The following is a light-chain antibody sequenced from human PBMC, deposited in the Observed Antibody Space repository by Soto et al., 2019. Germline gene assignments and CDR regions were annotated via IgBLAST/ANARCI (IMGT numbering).Light chain of an antibody. Sequence: EIVMTQSPATLSVSPGERATLSCRASQSVSSNLAWYQQKPGQAPRLLIYGASTRATGIPAMFSGSGSGTEFTLTITSLQSEDFAISFCQHYNNWPPDRTFGQGIKVDIK. V-gene: IGKV3-15*01. J-gene: IGKJ1*01. CDR2: GAS. CDR3: QHYNNWPPDRT. CDR1: QSVSSN.